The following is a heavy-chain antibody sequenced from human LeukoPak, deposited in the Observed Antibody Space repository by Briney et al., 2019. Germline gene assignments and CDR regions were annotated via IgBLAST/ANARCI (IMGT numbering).Heavy chain of an antibody. CDR2: INPNSGGT. CDR3: ARSGTAMVTPDYYYYYYMDV. CDR1: GYTFTSYY. J-gene: IGHJ6*03. Sequence: GASVKVSCKASGYTFTSYYMHWVRQAPGQGLEWMGWINPNSGGTNYAQKFQGRVTMTRDTSISTAYMELSRLRSDDTAVYYCARSGTAMVTPDYYYYYYMDVWGKGTTVTVSS. D-gene: IGHD5-18*01. V-gene: IGHV1-2*02.